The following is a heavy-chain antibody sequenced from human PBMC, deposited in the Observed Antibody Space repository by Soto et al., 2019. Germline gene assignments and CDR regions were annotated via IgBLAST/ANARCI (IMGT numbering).Heavy chain of an antibody. CDR2: IWYDGSNK. D-gene: IGHD5-18*01. Sequence: GGSLRLSCAASGFTFSSYGMHWVRQAPGKGLEWVAVIWYDGSNKYYADSVKGRFTISRDNSKNTLYLQMDSLRAEDTAVYYCARVGGYSYGFRDGVDVWGQGTTVTVSS. J-gene: IGHJ6*02. CDR1: GFTFSSYG. V-gene: IGHV3-33*01. CDR3: ARVGGYSYGFRDGVDV.